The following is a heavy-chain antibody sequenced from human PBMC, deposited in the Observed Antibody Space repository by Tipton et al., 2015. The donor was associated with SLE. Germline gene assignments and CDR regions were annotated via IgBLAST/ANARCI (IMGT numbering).Heavy chain of an antibody. D-gene: IGHD3-10*01. J-gene: IGHJ4*02. Sequence: TLSLTCTVSGVSISSHYWSWIRQPPGKGLEWIGYIYYSGNTNYNPSLKSRVTISIDTSKKQFSLKLSSVTAADTAVYYCASGGGPINWGQGTLVTVSS. CDR1: GVSISSHY. V-gene: IGHV4-59*11. CDR3: ASGGGPIN. CDR2: IYYSGNT.